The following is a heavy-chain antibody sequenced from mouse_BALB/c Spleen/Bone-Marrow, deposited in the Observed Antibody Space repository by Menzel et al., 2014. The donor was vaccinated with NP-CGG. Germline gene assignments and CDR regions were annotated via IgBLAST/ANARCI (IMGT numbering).Heavy chain of an antibody. CDR1: GYTFTSYW. CDR2: INPSTGYT. V-gene: IGHV1-7*01. CDR3: AEPGDSGGFAS. Sequence: QVQLQQSGAELAKPGASVKMSCKASGYTFTSYWMHWVKQRPGQGLEWIGYINPSTGYTEYNQKFKDKATLTADKSSSQAYMQLSSLTAEDSGVYYWAEPGDSGGFASRAQGPTLTASS. J-gene: IGHJ2*01.